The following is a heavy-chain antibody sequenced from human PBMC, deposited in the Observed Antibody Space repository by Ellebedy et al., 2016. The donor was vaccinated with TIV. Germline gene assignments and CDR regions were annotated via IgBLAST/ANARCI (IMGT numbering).Heavy chain of an antibody. CDR2: ISYDGTIK. J-gene: IGHJ5*02. Sequence: PGGSLRLSCAASGFTFSIYSMHWVRQAPGKGLEWVAVISYDGTIKYYADSVKGRFTISRDNSNRTVDLQMDSLRAEDTAVYYCARPQWGYSGNFYFAHWGQGTLLTVSS. D-gene: IGHD1-26*01. CDR3: ARPQWGYSGNFYFAH. CDR1: GFTFSIYS. V-gene: IGHV3-30*03.